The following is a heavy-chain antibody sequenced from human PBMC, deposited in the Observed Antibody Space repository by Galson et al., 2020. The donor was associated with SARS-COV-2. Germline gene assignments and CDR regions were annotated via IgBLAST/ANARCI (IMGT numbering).Heavy chain of an antibody. J-gene: IGHJ3*02. CDR1: GFTFSSYA. CDR2: ISYDGSNK. CDR3: ARGRGGSYFVVFDI. V-gene: IGHV3-30*04. D-gene: IGHD1-26*01. Sequence: GGSLRLSCAASGFTFSSYAMHWVRQAPGKGLEWVAVISYDGSNKYYADSVKGRFTISRDNSKNTLYLQMNSLRAEDTAVYYGARGRGGSYFVVFDIWGQGTMVTVSS.